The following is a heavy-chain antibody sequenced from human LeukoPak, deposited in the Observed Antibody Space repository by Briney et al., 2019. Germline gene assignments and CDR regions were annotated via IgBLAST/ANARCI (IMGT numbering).Heavy chain of an antibody. D-gene: IGHD6-19*01. J-gene: IGHJ4*02. CDR1: GGSFSGYY. V-gene: IGHV4-34*01. CDR3: AGFEYSSGWYDRTYFDY. Sequence: SETLSLTCAVYGGSFSGYYWSWIRQPPGKGLEWIGEINHSGSTNYNPSLKSRVTISVDTSKNQFSLKLSSVTAADTAVYYCAGFEYSSGWYDRTYFDYWGQGTLVTVSS. CDR2: INHSGST.